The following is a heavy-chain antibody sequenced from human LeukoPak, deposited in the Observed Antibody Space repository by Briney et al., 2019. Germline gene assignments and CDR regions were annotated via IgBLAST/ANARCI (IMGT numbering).Heavy chain of an antibody. J-gene: IGHJ4*02. Sequence: PGGSLRLSCAASGFTFSSYGMHWVRQAPGKGVEWVAFIRYDGSNKYYADSVKGRFTISRDDSKNTLYLQMNSLRAEDTAVYYCAKDRRDTAMVGVPDFDYWGQGTLVTVSS. V-gene: IGHV3-30*02. D-gene: IGHD5-18*01. CDR1: GFTFSSYG. CDR3: AKDRRDTAMVGVPDFDY. CDR2: IRYDGSNK.